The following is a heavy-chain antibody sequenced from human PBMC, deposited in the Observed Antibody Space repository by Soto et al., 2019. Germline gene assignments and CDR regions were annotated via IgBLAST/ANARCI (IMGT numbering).Heavy chain of an antibody. CDR2: MNQDGSER. Sequence: EVQLVESGGGLVQPGGSLRLSCTASGFTFSNYWMSWVRQAPGEGLEWVANMNQDGSERYYVDSVKGRFTISRDNAKNSLDLPVSSLRAEDTAIYYCTRDRSGTMLFWGQGTLVTVSS. J-gene: IGHJ4*02. CDR1: GFTFSNYW. CDR3: TRDRSGTMLF. D-gene: IGHD1-7*01. V-gene: IGHV3-7*01.